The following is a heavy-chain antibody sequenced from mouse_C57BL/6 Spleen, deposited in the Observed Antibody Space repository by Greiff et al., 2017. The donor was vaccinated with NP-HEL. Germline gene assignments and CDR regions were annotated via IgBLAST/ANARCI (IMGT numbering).Heavy chain of an antibody. CDR2: IDPENGDT. D-gene: IGHD1-1*01. Sequence: EVQLQQSGAELVRPGASVKLSCTASGFNIKDDYMHWVKQRPEQGLEWIGWIDPENGDTEYASKFQGKATITAATSSNTAYLQLSSLTSEDTAVYYCTSYGSSYSYYAMDYWGQGTSVTVSS. J-gene: IGHJ4*01. CDR1: GFNIKDDY. CDR3: TSYGSSYSYYAMDY. V-gene: IGHV14-4*01.